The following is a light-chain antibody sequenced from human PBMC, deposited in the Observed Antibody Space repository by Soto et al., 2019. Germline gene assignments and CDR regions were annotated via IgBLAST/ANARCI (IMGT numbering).Light chain of an antibody. Sequence: ALTQPASVSGSPGQSITISGTGTSSDVGSYNLVSWYQQHPAKAPKLIIYEGTKRPSGVSNRFSGSKSGNTASLTISGLQAEDYADYYCPPYASSSTHVVFGGAPHLTVL. CDR2: EGT. CDR1: SSDVGSYNL. V-gene: IGLV2-23*01. CDR3: PPYASSSTHVV. J-gene: IGLJ2*01.